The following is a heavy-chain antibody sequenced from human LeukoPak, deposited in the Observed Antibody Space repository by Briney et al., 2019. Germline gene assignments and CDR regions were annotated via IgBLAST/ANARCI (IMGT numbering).Heavy chain of an antibody. D-gene: IGHD1-26*01. CDR2: ISGSGGST. V-gene: IGHV3-23*01. CDR3: AKDREPSTRGATIDYFDY. CDR1: DSAFRSYS. J-gene: IGHJ4*02. Sequence: GGPLRLSCTASDSAFRSYSMRWVRQSPGKGLDSLSAISGSGGSTYYADSVKGRFTISRDNSKNTLYLQMNSLRAEDTAVYYCAKDREPSTRGATIDYFDYWGQGTLVTVSS.